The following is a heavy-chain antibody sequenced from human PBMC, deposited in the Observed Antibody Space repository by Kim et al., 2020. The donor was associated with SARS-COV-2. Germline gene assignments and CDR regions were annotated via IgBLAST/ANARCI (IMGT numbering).Heavy chain of an antibody. D-gene: IGHD1-1*01. Sequence: GDSDIRYSPSFQGQVTISADKSITTAYLQWSSLKASDTAMYYCARPLTGHWGQGTLVTVSS. J-gene: IGHJ4*02. CDR2: GDSDI. V-gene: IGHV5-51*01. CDR3: ARPLTGH.